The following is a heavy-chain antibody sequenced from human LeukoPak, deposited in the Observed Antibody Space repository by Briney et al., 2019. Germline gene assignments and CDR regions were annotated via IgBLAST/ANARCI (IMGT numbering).Heavy chain of an antibody. J-gene: IGHJ4*02. Sequence: GGSLRLSCAVSGFIFSDYGFHWVRQAPGKGLEWVAVTRFDGSIKQYADSVKGRFTISSDDSKNTLYLQMNFCKSEATAVFYCARWGGTRQYYFDYWGQGTLVTVSS. CDR3: ARWGGTRQYYFDY. CDR1: GFIFSDYG. V-gene: IGHV3-33*01. D-gene: IGHD1-1*01. CDR2: TRFDGSIK.